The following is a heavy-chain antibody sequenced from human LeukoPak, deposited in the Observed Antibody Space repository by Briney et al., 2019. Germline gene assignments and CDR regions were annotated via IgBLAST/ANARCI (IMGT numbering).Heavy chain of an antibody. CDR2: IYYSGST. J-gene: IGHJ3*02. V-gene: IGHV4-59*01. CDR1: GFTFSNYW. D-gene: IGHD3-3*01. CDR3: ARGGRFLEWLPDDAFDI. Sequence: GSLRLSCAASGFTFSNYWMTWVRRAPGKGLEWIGYIYYSGSTNYNPSLKSRVTISVDTSKNQFSLKLSSVTAADTAVYYCARGGRFLEWLPDDAFDIWGQGTMVTVSS.